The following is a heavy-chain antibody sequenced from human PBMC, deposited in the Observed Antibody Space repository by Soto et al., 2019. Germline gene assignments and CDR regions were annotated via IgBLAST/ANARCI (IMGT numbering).Heavy chain of an antibody. D-gene: IGHD6-6*01. Sequence: QITLKESGTTLVKPTQTLTLTCTFSGFSLSTSGVGVGWIRQPPGKALEWLALIYWDDDKRYSPSLKSRLTITKDTSKNQVVLKMTDMDPVDTATDYCAHGTSISSADYYMDVWGKGTTVTVSS. J-gene: IGHJ6*03. CDR3: AHGTSISSADYYMDV. V-gene: IGHV2-5*02. CDR2: IYWDDDK. CDR1: GFSLSTSGVG.